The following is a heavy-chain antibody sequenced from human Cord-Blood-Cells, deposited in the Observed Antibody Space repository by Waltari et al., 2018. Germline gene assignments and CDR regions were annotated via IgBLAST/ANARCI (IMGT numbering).Heavy chain of an antibody. CDR3: ARGGGSYYNWFDP. V-gene: IGHV4-34*01. Sequence: QVQLQQWGAGLLKPSATLSLTCAAYGGSFRGSYWRWLRQPPGKGLEWIGEINHSGSTNYNPSLKSRVTISVDTSKNQFSLKLSSVTAADTAVYYCARGGGSYYNWFDPWGQGTLVTVSS. CDR1: GGSFRGSY. J-gene: IGHJ5*02. CDR2: INHSGST. D-gene: IGHD1-26*01.